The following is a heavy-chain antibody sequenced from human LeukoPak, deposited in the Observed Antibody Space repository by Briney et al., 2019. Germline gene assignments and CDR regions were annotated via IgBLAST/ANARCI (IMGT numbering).Heavy chain of an antibody. D-gene: IGHD1-26*01. V-gene: IGHV3-48*01. CDR1: GFTFSSYS. CDR3: ARAELNSGSYHWPYYYGMDV. J-gene: IGHJ6*02. Sequence: TGGSLGLSCAASGFTFSSYSMNWVRQAPGKGLEWVSYISSSSSTIYYADSVKGRFTISRDNAKNSLYLQMNSLRAEDTAVYYCARAELNSGSYHWPYYYGMDVWGQGTTVTVSS. CDR2: ISSSSSTI.